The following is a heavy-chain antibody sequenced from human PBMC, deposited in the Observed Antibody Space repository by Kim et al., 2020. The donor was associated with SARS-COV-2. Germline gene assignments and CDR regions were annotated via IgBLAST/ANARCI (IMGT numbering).Heavy chain of an antibody. Sequence: ADSVKGRFTISRDNSKNTLYLQMNSLRAEDTAVYYCAASVYYYDSSGFDYWGQGTLVTVSS. CDR3: AASVYYYDSSGFDY. J-gene: IGHJ4*02. V-gene: IGHV3-66*01. D-gene: IGHD3-22*01.